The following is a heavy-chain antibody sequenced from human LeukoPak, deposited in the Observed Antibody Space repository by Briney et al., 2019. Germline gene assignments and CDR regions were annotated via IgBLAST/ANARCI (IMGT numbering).Heavy chain of an antibody. CDR1: GGSISSYY. CDR3: ARDKGLDAFDI. Sequence: SETLSLTCTVSGGSISSYYWSWIRRPPGKGLEWIGYIYYSGSTNYNPSLKSRVTISVDTSKNQFSLKLSSVTAADTAVYYCARDKGLDAFDIWGQGTMVTVSS. V-gene: IGHV4-59*01. J-gene: IGHJ3*02. CDR2: IYYSGST.